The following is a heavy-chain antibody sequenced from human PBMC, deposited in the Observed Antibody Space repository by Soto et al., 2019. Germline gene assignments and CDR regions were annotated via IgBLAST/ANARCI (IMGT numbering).Heavy chain of an antibody. D-gene: IGHD6-6*01. J-gene: IGHJ4*02. CDR1: GFTFSSYG. CDR2: IWYDGSNK. Sequence: GGSLRLSCAASGFTFSSYGMHWVRQAPGKGVEWVAVIWYDGSNKYYADSVKGRFTISRDNSKNTLYLQMNSLRAEDTAVYYCARDSSRWLDYWGQGTLVTVSS. CDR3: ARDSSRWLDY. V-gene: IGHV3-33*01.